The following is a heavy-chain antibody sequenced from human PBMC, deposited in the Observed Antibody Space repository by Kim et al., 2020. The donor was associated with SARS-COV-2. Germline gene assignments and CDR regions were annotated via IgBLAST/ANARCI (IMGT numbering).Heavy chain of an antibody. CDR2: ISSSSSYI. Sequence: GGSLRLSCAASGFTFSSYSMNWVRQAPGKGLEWVSSISSSSSYIYYADSVKGRFTISRDNAKNSLYLQMNSLRAEDTAVYYCARDVVVGWSQGDYYGMDVWGQGTTVTVSS. CDR1: GFTFSSYS. V-gene: IGHV3-21*01. J-gene: IGHJ6*02. CDR3: ARDVVVGWSQGDYYGMDV. D-gene: IGHD6-19*01.